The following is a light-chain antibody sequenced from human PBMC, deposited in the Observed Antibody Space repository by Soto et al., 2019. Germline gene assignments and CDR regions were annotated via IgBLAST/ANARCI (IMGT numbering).Light chain of an antibody. CDR2: EVS. CDR1: SSDVGSYNY. CDR3: SSYTSTATRV. J-gene: IGLJ3*02. V-gene: IGLV2-14*01. Sequence: QSALTQPASVSGSPGQSITISCTGTSSDVGSYNYVSWYQKHPGKAPKLMIYEVSNRPSGVSDRFSGSKSGNTASLTISGLQAEDEADYYCSSYTSTATRVFGGGTQLTVL.